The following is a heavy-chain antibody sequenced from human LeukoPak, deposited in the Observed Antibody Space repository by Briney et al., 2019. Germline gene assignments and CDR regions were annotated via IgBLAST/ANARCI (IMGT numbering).Heavy chain of an antibody. V-gene: IGHV4-39*01. CDR2: IYYSGST. D-gene: IGHD3-3*01. J-gene: IGHJ4*02. CDR1: GGSISSGSYY. Sequence: SETLSLTCTVSGGSISSGSYYWGWIRQPPGKGLEWIGSIYYSGSTYYNPSLKSRVTISVDTSKNQFSLKLSSVTAVDTAVYYCARDLEMGYWGQGTLVTVSS. CDR3: ARDLEMGY.